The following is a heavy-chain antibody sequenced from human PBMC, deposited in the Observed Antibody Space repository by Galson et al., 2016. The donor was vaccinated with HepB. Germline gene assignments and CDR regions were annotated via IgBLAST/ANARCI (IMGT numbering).Heavy chain of an antibody. Sequence: SETLSLTCTVSGGSISSYYWSWTRQPPGNGLEWIAYIHYSGSTNYNPSLKSRVTISVDTSKNQFALKLRSVTAADTAVYYCASGGLDCGGDCPQWWYFDLWGRGTLVTVSP. CDR1: GGSISSYY. CDR3: ASGGLDCGGDCPQWWYFDL. V-gene: IGHV4-59*01. D-gene: IGHD2-21*02. J-gene: IGHJ2*01. CDR2: IHYSGST.